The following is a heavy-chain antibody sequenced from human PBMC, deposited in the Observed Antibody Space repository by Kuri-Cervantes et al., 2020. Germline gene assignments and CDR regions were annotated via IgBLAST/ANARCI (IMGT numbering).Heavy chain of an antibody. V-gene: IGHV1-3*01. J-gene: IGHJ6*03. CDR2: INAGNGNT. Sequence: ASVKVSCKASGYTFTSYAMHWVRQAPGQRLEWMGWINAGNGNTKYSQKFQGRVTITRDTSASTAYMELSSLRSEDTAVYYCARGVGRDLEWLLRNYYYYYMDVWGKGTTVTVSS. CDR1: GYTFTSYA. CDR3: ARGVGRDLEWLLRNYYYYYMDV. D-gene: IGHD3-3*01.